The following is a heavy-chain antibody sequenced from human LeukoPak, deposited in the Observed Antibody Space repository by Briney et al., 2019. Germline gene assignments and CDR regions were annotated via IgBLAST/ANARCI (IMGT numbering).Heavy chain of an antibody. V-gene: IGHV1-18*04. CDR3: AVSITMAYYYGMDV. J-gene: IGHJ6*04. CDR1: GYTFTSYG. D-gene: IGHD3-10*01. CDR2: ISAYNGNT. Sequence: ASVKVSCKASGYTFTSYGISWVRQAPGQGLEWMGWISAYNGNTNYAQKLQGKVTMTTDTSTSTAYMELRSLRSDDTAVYYCAVSITMAYYYGMDVWGKGTTVTVSP.